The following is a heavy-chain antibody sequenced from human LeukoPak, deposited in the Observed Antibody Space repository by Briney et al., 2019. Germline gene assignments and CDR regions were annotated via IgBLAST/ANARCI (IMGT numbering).Heavy chain of an antibody. CDR3: ARARGYNHGPQDYYFDY. Sequence: GGSLRRSCAASGFTFSSYGMSWVRQAPGEGLEWVSYIRSSSSTMYYADSVKGRFTISRDNAKSSLYLQMSSLRDEDTAVYYCARARGYNHGPQDYYFDYWGQGTLVTVSS. CDR2: IRSSSSTM. V-gene: IGHV3-48*02. J-gene: IGHJ4*02. CDR1: GFTFSSYG. D-gene: IGHD5-18*01.